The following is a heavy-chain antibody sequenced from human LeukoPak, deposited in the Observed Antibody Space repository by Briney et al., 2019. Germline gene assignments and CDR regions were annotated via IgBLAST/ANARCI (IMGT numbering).Heavy chain of an antibody. CDR2: INHSGST. V-gene: IGHV4-34*01. CDR1: GGSFSGYY. CDR3: VREGDTAMVILDY. D-gene: IGHD5-18*01. J-gene: IGHJ4*02. Sequence: SETLSLTCAVYGGSFSGYYWSWIRQPPGKGLEWIGEINHSGSTNYNPSLKSRVTISVDTSKNQFSLKLSSVTAADTAVYYCVREGDTAMVILDYWGQGTLVTVSS.